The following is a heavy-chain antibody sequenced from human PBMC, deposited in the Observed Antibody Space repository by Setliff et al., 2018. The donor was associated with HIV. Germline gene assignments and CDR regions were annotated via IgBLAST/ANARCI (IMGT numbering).Heavy chain of an antibody. Sequence: SETLSLTCSVSGVSTSSSTYYWGWIRQPPGKGLEWIGYIFYTGSTYYNPSLKSRVTISVDTSKNHFSLRLSHVTAADTAVYYCARQGAATGHSFDYWGQGALVTVSS. CDR1: GVSTSSSTYY. J-gene: IGHJ4*02. V-gene: IGHV4-39*01. CDR3: ARQGAATGHSFDY. D-gene: IGHD6-25*01. CDR2: IFYTGST.